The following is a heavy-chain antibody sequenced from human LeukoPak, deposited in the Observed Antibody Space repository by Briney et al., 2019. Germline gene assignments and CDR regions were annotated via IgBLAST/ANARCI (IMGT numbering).Heavy chain of an antibody. D-gene: IGHD5-24*01. V-gene: IGHV3-23*01. CDR1: GFTFSSYA. Sequence: GGSLRVSCAASGFTFSSYAMSWVRQAPGKGLEWVSAISGSGGSTYYADSVKGRFTISGDNSKNTLYLQMNSLRAEDTAVYYCAKDGMATQEFDYWGQGTLVTVSS. CDR3: AKDGMATQEFDY. CDR2: ISGSGGST. J-gene: IGHJ4*02.